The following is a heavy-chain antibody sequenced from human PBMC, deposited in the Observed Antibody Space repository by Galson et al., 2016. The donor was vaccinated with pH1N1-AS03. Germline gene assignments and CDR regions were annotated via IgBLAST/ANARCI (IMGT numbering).Heavy chain of an antibody. D-gene: IGHD5-12*01. CDR2: VYPDTGGT. J-gene: IGHJ4*02. V-gene: IGHV1-2*02. Sequence: SVKVSCKASGYPFTSYNIHWFRQAPGQGLGWMGWVYPDTGGTNYAQKFQDRVTLTRDTSISTAYMELIRLTSDDTAVYFCARDPNWGNDYHADFWAQGTLVTVSS. CDR3: ARDPNWGNDYHADF. CDR1: GYPFTSYN.